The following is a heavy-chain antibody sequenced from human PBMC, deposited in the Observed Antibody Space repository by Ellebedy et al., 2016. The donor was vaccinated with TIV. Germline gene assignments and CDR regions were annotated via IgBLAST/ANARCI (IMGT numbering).Heavy chain of an antibody. Sequence: SETLSLTCTVSGGSLSSSSYYWGWIRQPPGKGLEWIGSISYSGNTYYNPSLKRRVTISLGSSKNQFSLKLNSVTAADTAVYYCARDKWLRAWFDPWGQGILVTVRS. CDR2: ISYSGNT. CDR3: ARDKWLRAWFDP. V-gene: IGHV4-39*07. J-gene: IGHJ5*02. CDR1: GGSLSSSSYY. D-gene: IGHD5-12*01.